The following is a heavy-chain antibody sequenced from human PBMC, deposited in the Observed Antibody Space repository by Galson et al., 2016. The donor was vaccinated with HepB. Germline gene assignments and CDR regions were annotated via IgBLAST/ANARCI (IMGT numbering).Heavy chain of an antibody. CDR1: GFTFSNYA. CDR3: ARQQWPLAFEH. J-gene: IGHJ4*01. V-gene: IGHV3-74*01. Sequence: SLRLSCAASGFTFSNYAMSWVRQVPGEGLLWVSRITSDGSTYYADSVKGRFTISRDNAKNTLYLQMNSLRADDTAVYYCARQQWPLAFEHWGQGTLVTVSS. CDR2: ITSDGST. D-gene: IGHD6-19*01.